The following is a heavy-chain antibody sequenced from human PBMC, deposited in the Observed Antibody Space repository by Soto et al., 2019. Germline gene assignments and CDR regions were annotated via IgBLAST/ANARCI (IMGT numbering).Heavy chain of an antibody. J-gene: IGHJ3*02. D-gene: IGHD4-17*01. CDR2: IWYDGSDK. CDR3: ARDNGDDGARAFDI. CDR1: GFTFSSYG. Sequence: GGSLRLSCAASGFTFSSYGMHWVRQAPGKGLEWVAVIWYDGSDKYYADSVKGRFTISRDNSKNILYLQMNSLRAEDTAVFYCARDNGDDGARAFDIWGQGTMVTVSS. V-gene: IGHV3-33*01.